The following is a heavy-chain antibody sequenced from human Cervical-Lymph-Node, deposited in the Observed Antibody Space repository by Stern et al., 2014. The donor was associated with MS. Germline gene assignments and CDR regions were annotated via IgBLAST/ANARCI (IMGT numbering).Heavy chain of an antibody. CDR2: ISYDGSNK. Sequence: VQLVESGGGVVQPGRSLRLSCAASGFTFSSYGMHWVRQAQGKGLEWVAVISYDGSNKYYADSVKGRFTISRDNSKNTLYLQMNSLRAEDTAVYYCAKGEYSSGWTNFDYWGQGTLVTVSS. J-gene: IGHJ4*02. V-gene: IGHV3-30*18. D-gene: IGHD6-19*01. CDR1: GFTFSSYG. CDR3: AKGEYSSGWTNFDY.